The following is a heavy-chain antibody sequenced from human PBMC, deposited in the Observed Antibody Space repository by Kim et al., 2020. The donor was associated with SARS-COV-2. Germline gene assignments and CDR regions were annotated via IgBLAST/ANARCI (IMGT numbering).Heavy chain of an antibody. V-gene: IGHV3-48*02. Sequence: YAGSVMGRFTVSRDDAKNSLYLQMDSLRDDDTAVYYCSREKPSTGDAFDLWGQGTMVTVS. J-gene: IGHJ3*01. CDR3: SREKPSTGDAFDL.